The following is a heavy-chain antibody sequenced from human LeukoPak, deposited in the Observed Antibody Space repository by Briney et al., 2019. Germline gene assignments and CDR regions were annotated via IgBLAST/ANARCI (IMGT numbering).Heavy chain of an antibody. Sequence: GGSLRLSCAASEFTFSDYAMSWVRQAPGKGLEWVSSISGSGGSTYYADSVKGRFTISRDNSKNTLYLQMNSLRAEDTAVYYCAKEGIAAAGTWSLYYYYYYYMDVWGKGTTVTVSS. J-gene: IGHJ6*03. CDR3: AKEGIAAAGTWSLYYYYYYYMDV. V-gene: IGHV3-23*01. CDR2: ISGSGGST. D-gene: IGHD6-13*01. CDR1: EFTFSDYA.